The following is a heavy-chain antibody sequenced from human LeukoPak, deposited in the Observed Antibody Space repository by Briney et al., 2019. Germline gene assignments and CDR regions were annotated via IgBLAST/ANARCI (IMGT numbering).Heavy chain of an antibody. V-gene: IGHV1-69*06. J-gene: IGHJ5*02. CDR1: GGTFSSYA. CDR2: IIPIFGTA. CDR3: ARDVLRYFDWSPYNWFDP. D-gene: IGHD3-9*01. Sequence: ASVKVSCRASGGTFSSYAISWVRQAPGQGLEWMGGIIPIFGTANYAQKFQGRVTITADKSTSTAYMELSSLRSEDTAVYYCARDVLRYFDWSPYNWFDPWGQGTLVTVSS.